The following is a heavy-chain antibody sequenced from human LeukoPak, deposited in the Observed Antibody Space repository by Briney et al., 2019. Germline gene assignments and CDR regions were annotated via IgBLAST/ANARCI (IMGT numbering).Heavy chain of an antibody. D-gene: IGHD6-19*01. CDR2: LSGSGGST. CDR3: AKDLAGHAVAVLAF. J-gene: IGHJ4*02. CDR1: GFIFSTYA. V-gene: IGHV3-23*01. Sequence: GGSLRLSCAASGFIFSTYAMSWVRQAPGKGLEWVSALSGSGGSTYYADSVKGRFTTSRDNSKNTLYLQMNSLRAEDTAVYYCAKDLAGHAVAVLAFWGQGTLVTVSS.